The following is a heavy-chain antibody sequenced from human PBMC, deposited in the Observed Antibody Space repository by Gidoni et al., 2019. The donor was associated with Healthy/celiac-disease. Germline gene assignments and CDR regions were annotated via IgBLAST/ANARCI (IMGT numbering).Heavy chain of an antibody. Sequence: QFQLVQSGAEVKKPGSSVKVSCKASGGTFSSYAISWVRQAPGQGLEWMGRIIPILGIANYAQKFQGRVTITADKSTSTAYMELSSLRSEDTAVYYCARVTDYYYYMDVWGKGTTVTVSS. CDR2: IIPILGIA. CDR3: ARVTDYYYYMDV. J-gene: IGHJ6*03. V-gene: IGHV1-69*04. CDR1: GGTFSSYA.